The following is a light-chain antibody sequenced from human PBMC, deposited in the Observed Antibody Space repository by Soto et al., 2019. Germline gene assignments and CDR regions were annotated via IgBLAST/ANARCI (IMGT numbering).Light chain of an antibody. J-gene: IGKJ2*02. V-gene: IGKV1-5*03. Sequence: DIQMTQSPSTLSASVGDRVTITCRASQSVGSWLAWYQQKPGKAPKYLIYKASILESGVPSRFSGSGSGTEFTLTICSLQPDYFATYYCQQYDAYPWTFGQGTKLDFK. CDR1: QSVGSW. CDR3: QQYDAYPWT. CDR2: KAS.